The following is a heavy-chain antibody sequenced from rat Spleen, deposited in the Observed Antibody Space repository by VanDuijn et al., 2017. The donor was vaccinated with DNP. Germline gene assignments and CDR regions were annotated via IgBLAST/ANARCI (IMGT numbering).Heavy chain of an antibody. Sequence: EVQLVESGGGLVQPGRSLKLSCAVSGLTFSDYYMAWVRQAPKKGLEWVASISYEGSATHYGDSVKGRFTISRDNAKSTLYLQMNSLRSEDTATYYCTRPNWERPFDYWGQGVMVTVSS. J-gene: IGHJ2*01. CDR1: GLTFSDYY. V-gene: IGHV5-22*01. D-gene: IGHD5-1*01. CDR2: ISYEGSAT. CDR3: TRPNWERPFDY.